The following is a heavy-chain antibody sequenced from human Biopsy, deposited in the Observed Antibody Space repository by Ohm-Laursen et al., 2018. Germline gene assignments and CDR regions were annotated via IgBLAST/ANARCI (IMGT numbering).Heavy chain of an antibody. D-gene: IGHD4-23*01. V-gene: IGHV4-59*11. Sequence: SETLSLTCTVSGGSFTGHYWSWIRQLPGKGLEWIGHISCTGYTSYNASLKSRVTISVDTSRKHFSLRLTSLAAADTAVYYCARGSNEYGGLYFPHWGQGTLLTVSS. CDR2: ISCTGYT. CDR1: GGSFTGHY. J-gene: IGHJ1*01. CDR3: ARGSNEYGGLYFPH.